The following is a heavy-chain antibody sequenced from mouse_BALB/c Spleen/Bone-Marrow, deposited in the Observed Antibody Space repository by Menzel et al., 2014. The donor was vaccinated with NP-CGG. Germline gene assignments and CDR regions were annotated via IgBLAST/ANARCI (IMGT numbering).Heavy chain of an antibody. Sequence: VQLHKPGAELARPGASVKLSCKASGYTFTRYWMQWVKQRPGQGLEWIGAIYPGDGDTRYTQKFKGKATLTADKSSSAAYMQLSSLASEDSAVYYCARRDYGIRENYYSMDYGGQRAPDTFSS. CDR1: GYTFTRYW. D-gene: IGHD1-2*01. J-gene: IGHJ4*01. CDR3: ARRDYGIRENYYSMDY. V-gene: IGHV1-87*01. CDR2: IYPGDGDT.